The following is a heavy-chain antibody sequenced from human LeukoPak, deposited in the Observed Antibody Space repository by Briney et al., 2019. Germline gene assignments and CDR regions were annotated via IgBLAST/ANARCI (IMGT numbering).Heavy chain of an antibody. D-gene: IGHD3-22*01. CDR2: IYHSGST. V-gene: IGHV4-4*02. CDR1: GGSISSSNW. Sequence: SETLSLTCAVSGGSISSSNWWSWVRQPPGKGLEWIGEIYHSGSTNYNPSLKSRVTISVDKSKNQFSLKLSSVTAADTAVYYCARDNKRDYYDSSGYLFDYWGQGTLVTVSS. CDR3: ARDNKRDYYDSSGYLFDY. J-gene: IGHJ4*02.